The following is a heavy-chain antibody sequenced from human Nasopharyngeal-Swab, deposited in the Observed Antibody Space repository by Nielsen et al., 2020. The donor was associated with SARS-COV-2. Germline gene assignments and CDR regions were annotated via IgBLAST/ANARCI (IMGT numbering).Heavy chain of an antibody. CDR1: GFTFSSYA. D-gene: IGHD1-26*01. CDR3: ARLYSGSYYGYFDY. Sequence: GGSLRLSCAASGFTFSSYAMHWVRQAPGKGLEWVAVISYDGSNKYYADSVKGRFTISRDNSKNTLYLQMNSLRAEDTAVYYCARLYSGSYYGYFDYWGQGTLVTVSS. V-gene: IGHV3-30-3*01. J-gene: IGHJ4*02. CDR2: ISYDGSNK.